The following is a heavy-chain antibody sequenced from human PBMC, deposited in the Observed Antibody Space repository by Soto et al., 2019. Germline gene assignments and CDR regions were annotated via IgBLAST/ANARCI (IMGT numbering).Heavy chain of an antibody. D-gene: IGHD6-19*01. V-gene: IGHV3-74*03. CDR2: INTDGSDV. CDR1: ELTFSTSW. CDR3: ARGNIAVAVRGLFNY. Sequence: EVQLVESGGGLVQPGGSLRLSCIASELTFSTSWMHWVRQAPGKGPVWISRINTDGSDVTYADSVKGRFAVSRDNANKTLYLQMNNLRVEDTAVYFCARGNIAVAVRGLFNYLGQGTLVTVSP. J-gene: IGHJ4*02.